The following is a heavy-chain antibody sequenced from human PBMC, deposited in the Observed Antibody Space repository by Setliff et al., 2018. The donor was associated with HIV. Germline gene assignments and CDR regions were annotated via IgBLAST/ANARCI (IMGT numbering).Heavy chain of an antibody. Sequence: SVKVSCKASGGNFNSYTISWVRQAPGQGLEWMGGIIPISGTVNYAQKFWGRVTITTHESTSTAYMELSSLRSEDTAVYYCARDFGGYCSSMSCPGLFDPWGQGTLVTVS. CDR3: ARDFGGYCSSMSCPGLFDP. V-gene: IGHV1-69*05. J-gene: IGHJ5*02. CDR2: IIPISGTV. CDR1: GGNFNSYT. D-gene: IGHD2-2*01.